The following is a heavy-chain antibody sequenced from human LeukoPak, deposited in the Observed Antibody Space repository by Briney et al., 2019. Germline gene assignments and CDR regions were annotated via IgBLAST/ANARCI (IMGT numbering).Heavy chain of an antibody. CDR3: ARGPTAAAPFDY. CDR2: IYSGGST. Sequence: GGSLRLSCAASGFTFSSNYMSWVRQAPGKGLEWVSVIYSGGSTYYADSVKGRFTISRDNSKNTLYLQMNSLRAKDTAVYYCARGPTAAAPFDYWGQGTLVTVSS. D-gene: IGHD6-13*01. J-gene: IGHJ4*02. V-gene: IGHV3-66*01. CDR1: GFTFSSNY.